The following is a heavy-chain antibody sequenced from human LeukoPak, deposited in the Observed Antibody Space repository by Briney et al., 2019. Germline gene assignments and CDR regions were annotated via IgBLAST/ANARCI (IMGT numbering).Heavy chain of an antibody. CDR3: AREIGYCSSTSCYGGWFDP. J-gene: IGHJ5*02. Sequence: GSLRLSCAASGFPFSSYSMTWVRQAPGKGLEWIGEINHSGSTNYNPSLKSRVTISVDTSKNQFSLKLSSVTAADTAVYYCAREIGYCSSTSCYGGWFDPWGQGTLVTVSS. D-gene: IGHD2-2*01. CDR1: GFPFSSYS. CDR2: INHSGST. V-gene: IGHV4-4*02.